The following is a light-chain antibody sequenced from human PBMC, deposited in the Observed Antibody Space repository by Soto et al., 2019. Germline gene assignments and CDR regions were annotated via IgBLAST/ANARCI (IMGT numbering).Light chain of an antibody. J-gene: IGLJ3*02. Sequence: QSALTQPASVSGSPGQSITISCTGTSSSVGTYNYVSWYQQHPGKAPKLMIFEVSQRPSEVSYRFSGSKSGHTASLTISGLQADDEADYYCCSYAGRDSWVFGGGTKLTVL. V-gene: IGLV2-23*02. CDR3: CSYAGRDSWV. CDR2: EVS. CDR1: SSSVGTYNY.